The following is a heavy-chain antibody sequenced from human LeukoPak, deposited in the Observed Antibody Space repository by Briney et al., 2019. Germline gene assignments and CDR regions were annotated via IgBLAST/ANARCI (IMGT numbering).Heavy chain of an antibody. CDR3: ATSGSGGNYPLDY. V-gene: IGHV3-33*03. CDR2: IWYDGKNK. Sequence: GGSLRLSCAASGFTFSSYGMHWVRQAPGKGLEWVAVIWYDGKNKYYADSLKGRFTISRDNAKNSLFLQVNSLRAEDTALYYCATSGSGGNYPLDYWGQGTLVTVSS. J-gene: IGHJ4*02. CDR1: GFTFSSYG. D-gene: IGHD1-26*01.